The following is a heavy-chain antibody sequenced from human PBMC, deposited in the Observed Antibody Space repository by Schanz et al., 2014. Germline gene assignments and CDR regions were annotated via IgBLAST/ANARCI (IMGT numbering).Heavy chain of an antibody. D-gene: IGHD2-21*01. CDR2: ISGSGGDT. J-gene: IGHJ4*02. V-gene: IGHV3-23*04. Sequence: EVQVVESGGGLVQPGGSLRLSCAASGFSFVDAWMSWVRQAPGKGLEWVSAISGSGGDTYYADSVKGRFTISRDNSKNTLYLQMNSLRAEDTAVYYCAKGQLLSYYFDYWGQGTLVTVSS. CDR1: GFSFVDAW. CDR3: AKGQLLSYYFDY.